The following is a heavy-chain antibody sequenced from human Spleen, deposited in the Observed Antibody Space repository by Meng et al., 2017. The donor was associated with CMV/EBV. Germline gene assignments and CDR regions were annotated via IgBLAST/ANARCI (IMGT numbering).Heavy chain of an antibody. J-gene: IGHJ5*02. CDR1: GFTFSSYT. V-gene: IGHV3-21*01. Sequence: GGSLRLSCASSGFTFSSYTMTWVRQAPGKGLQWVSSISSSSSSIYYADSVKGRFTISRDNAKSSLYLQMNSLRAEDTAVYYCARDLAYCGGDCYPNWFDPWGQGTLVTVSS. D-gene: IGHD2-21*01. CDR3: ARDLAYCGGDCYPNWFDP. CDR2: ISSSSSSI.